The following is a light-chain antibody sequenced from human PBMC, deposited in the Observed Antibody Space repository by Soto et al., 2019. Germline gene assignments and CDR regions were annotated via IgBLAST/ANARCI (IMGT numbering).Light chain of an antibody. V-gene: IGKV1-16*02. CDR2: AAS. J-gene: IGKJ2*01. CDR1: QGIAKS. Sequence: DIQMTQSPSSLSASVGDRVTITCRASQGIAKSLAGFQQKPGKAPKSLIYAASSLQSGVPSKVSGSGFGSYFTLTISSLELEHFATYYCQQYNSYPYTFGQGTKLEIK. CDR3: QQYNSYPYT.